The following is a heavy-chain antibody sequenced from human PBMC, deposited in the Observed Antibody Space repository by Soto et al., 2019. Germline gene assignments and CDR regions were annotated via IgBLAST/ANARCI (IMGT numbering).Heavy chain of an antibody. V-gene: IGHV3-72*01. CDR1: GFIFSDYY. Sequence: EVQLVESGGGLVQPGGSLRLSCAASGFIFSDYYMDLVRQAPGKGLEWVGRSRNKANGHTTEYGASARGRFTILRDHSNTSVYLQMNSLKVEDTAVYYFARWVIVNEFFEMWGQGTMVTVSS. D-gene: IGHD1-1*01. J-gene: IGHJ3*02. CDR2: SRNKANGHTT. CDR3: ARWVIVNEFFEM.